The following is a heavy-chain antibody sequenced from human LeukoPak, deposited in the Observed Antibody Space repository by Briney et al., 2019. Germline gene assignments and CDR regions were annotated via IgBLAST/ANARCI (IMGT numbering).Heavy chain of an antibody. CDR3: ARDDSNYFELYYMDV. J-gene: IGHJ6*03. CDR2: ISGSGGST. D-gene: IGHD4-11*01. Sequence: GGSLRLSCAASGFTFSSYAMSWVRQAPGKGLEWVSAISGSGGSTYYADSVKGRFTISRDNSKNSLYLQMNSLRAEDTAVYYCARDDSNYFELYYMDVWGKGTTVTVSS. CDR1: GFTFSSYA. V-gene: IGHV3-23*01.